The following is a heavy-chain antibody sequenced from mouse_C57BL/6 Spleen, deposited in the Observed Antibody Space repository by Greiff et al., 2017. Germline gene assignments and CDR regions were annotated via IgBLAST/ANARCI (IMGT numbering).Heavy chain of an antibody. Sequence: EVQLVESEGGLVQPGSSMKLSCTASGFTFSDYYMAWVRQVPEKGLEWVANINYDGSSTYYLDSLKSRFIISRDNAKNILYLQMSSLKSEDTATYYCARDKGYYDYDDGLDYWGQGTTLTVSS. CDR1: GFTFSDYY. D-gene: IGHD2-4*01. CDR3: ARDKGYYDYDDGLDY. J-gene: IGHJ2*01. CDR2: INYDGSST. V-gene: IGHV5-16*01.